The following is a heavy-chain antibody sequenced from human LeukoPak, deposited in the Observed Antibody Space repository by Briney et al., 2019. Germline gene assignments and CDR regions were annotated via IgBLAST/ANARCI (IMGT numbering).Heavy chain of an antibody. CDR3: AKDLSGSYAFGY. J-gene: IGHJ4*02. CDR1: GFTFSSYG. Sequence: GGSLRLSCAASGFTFSSYGMHWVRQAPGKGLEWVAVISYDGSNKYYADSVKGRFTISRDNSKNTLYLQMNSLRAEDTAVYYCAKDLSGSYAFGYWGQGTLVTVSS. CDR2: ISYDGSNK. V-gene: IGHV3-30*18. D-gene: IGHD1-26*01.